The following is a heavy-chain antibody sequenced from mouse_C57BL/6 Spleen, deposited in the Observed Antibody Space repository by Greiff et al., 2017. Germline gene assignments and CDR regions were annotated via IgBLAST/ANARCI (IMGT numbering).Heavy chain of an antibody. Sequence: VKLQQPGAELVKPGASVKLSCKASGYTFTSYWMHWVKQRPGQGLEWIGMIHPNSGSTNYNEKFKSKATLTVDKSSSTAYMQLSSLTSEDSAVYYCAKYDYDGGVDYWGQGTTLTVSS. J-gene: IGHJ2*01. CDR2: IHPNSGST. CDR3: AKYDYDGGVDY. V-gene: IGHV1-64*01. CDR1: GYTFTSYW. D-gene: IGHD2-4*01.